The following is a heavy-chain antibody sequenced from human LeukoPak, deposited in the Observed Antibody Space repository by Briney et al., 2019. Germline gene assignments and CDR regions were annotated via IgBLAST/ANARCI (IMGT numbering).Heavy chain of an antibody. D-gene: IGHD3-22*01. CDR3: ARGANYYDSSGYSATFDY. CDR1: GGSISSGGYS. CDR2: INHSGST. J-gene: IGHJ4*02. V-gene: IGHV4-34*01. Sequence: SETLSLTCAVSGGSISSGGYSWSWIRQPPGKGLEWIVEINHSGSTKNNPSLKSRVTISVDTSKNQFSLKLTSVTAADTAVYYCARGANYYDSSGYSATFDYWGQGTLVTVSS.